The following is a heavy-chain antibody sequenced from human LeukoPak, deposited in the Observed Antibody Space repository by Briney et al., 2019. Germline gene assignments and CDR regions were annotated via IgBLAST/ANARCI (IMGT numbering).Heavy chain of an antibody. Sequence: GGSLRLSCAASGFTFSSYSMNWVRQAPGKGPEWVSSISSSSSYIYYADSVKGRFTISRDNAKNSLYLQMNSLRAEDTAVYYCARESLPEMATITGFDYWGQGTLVTVSS. CDR1: GFTFSSYS. CDR2: ISSSSSYI. J-gene: IGHJ4*02. D-gene: IGHD5-24*01. V-gene: IGHV3-21*01. CDR3: ARESLPEMATITGFDY.